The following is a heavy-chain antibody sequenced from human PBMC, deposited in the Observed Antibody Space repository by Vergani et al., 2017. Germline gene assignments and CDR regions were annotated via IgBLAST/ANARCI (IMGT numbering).Heavy chain of an antibody. CDR3: ARESTVTTGDYYYGMDV. CDR1: GFTFDANG. V-gene: IGHV3-21*02. D-gene: IGHD4-17*01. J-gene: IGHJ6*02. Sequence: EVELLESGGGLVQPGGSLRLSCVVSGFTFDANGVSWVRQAPGKGLEWVSSISSSSSYIYYADSVKGRFTISRDNAKNSLYLQMNSLRAEDTAVYYCARESTVTTGDYYYGMDVWGQGTTVTVSS. CDR2: ISSSSSYI.